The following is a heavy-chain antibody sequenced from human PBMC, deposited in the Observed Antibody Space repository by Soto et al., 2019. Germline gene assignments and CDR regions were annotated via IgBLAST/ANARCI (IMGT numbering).Heavy chain of an antibody. CDR2: INHSGST. J-gene: IGHJ3*02. CDR3: ARGVVVAATGAFDI. CDR1: GGSFSGYY. Sequence: QVQLQQWGAGLLKPSETLSLTCAVYGGSFSGYYWSWIRQPPGKGLEWLGEINHSGSTNYNPSLKSRVTISVDTSKNQFSLKLSSVTAADTAVYYCARGVVVAATGAFDIWGQGTMVTVSS. D-gene: IGHD2-15*01. V-gene: IGHV4-34*01.